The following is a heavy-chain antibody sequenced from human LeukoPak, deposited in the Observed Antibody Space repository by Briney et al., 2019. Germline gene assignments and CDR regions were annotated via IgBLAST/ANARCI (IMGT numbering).Heavy chain of an antibody. D-gene: IGHD2-2*01. CDR2: ISAYNGNT. CDR3: ARGLTREGYCSSTSCYPFDY. Sequence: ASVKVSCKASGYSFTNHGISWVRQAPGQGLEWMGWISAYNGNTNYAQKLQGRVTLTTDTSTSTAYMELRSLRSDDTAVYYCARGLTREGYCSSTSCYPFDYWGQGTLVTVSS. CDR1: GYSFTNHG. V-gene: IGHV1-18*01. J-gene: IGHJ4*02.